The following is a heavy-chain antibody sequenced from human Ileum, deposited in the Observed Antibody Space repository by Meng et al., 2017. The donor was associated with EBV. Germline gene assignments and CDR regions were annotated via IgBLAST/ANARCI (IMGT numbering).Heavy chain of an antibody. Sequence: QVRVQESGPGLVSPSGTLPLTCAVSGGSISSSNWWSWVRQPPGKGLEWIGDIYHSGSTNYNPSLKSRVTISVDKSKNQFSLKLSSVTAADAAVYYCARDFGPHQLWYWGQGTLVTVSS. J-gene: IGHJ4*02. CDR3: ARDFGPHQLWY. CDR2: IYHSGST. CDR1: GGSISSSNW. D-gene: IGHD3-16*01. V-gene: IGHV4-4*02.